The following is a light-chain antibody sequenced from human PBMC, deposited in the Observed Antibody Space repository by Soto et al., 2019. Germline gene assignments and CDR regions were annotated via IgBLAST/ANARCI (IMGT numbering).Light chain of an antibody. CDR3: SSYAGSDNPYV. Sequence: QSVLTQPPSASGSPGQSVTISCTGTSGDVGGYDYVSWYQQHPGKAPKLTIYEVTKRPLGVPDRFSGSKSGNTASLTVSGLQAEDEADYYCSSYAGSDNPYVFGTGTKSPS. CDR1: SGDVGGYDY. CDR2: EVT. J-gene: IGLJ1*01. V-gene: IGLV2-8*01.